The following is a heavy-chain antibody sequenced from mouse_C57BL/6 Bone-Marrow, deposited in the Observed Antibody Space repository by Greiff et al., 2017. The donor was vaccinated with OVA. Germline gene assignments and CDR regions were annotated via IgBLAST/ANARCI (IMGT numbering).Heavy chain of an antibody. J-gene: IGHJ2*01. D-gene: IGHD1-1*01. V-gene: IGHV1-7*01. Sequence: VQGVESGAELAKPGASVKLSCKASGYTFTSYWMHWVKQRPGQGLEWIGYINPSSGYTKYNQKFKDKATLTADKSSSTAYMQLSSLTYEDSAVYYCARRRKDYGSLYYFDYWGQGTTLTVSS. CDR3: ARRRKDYGSLYYFDY. CDR1: GYTFTSYW. CDR2: INPSSGYT.